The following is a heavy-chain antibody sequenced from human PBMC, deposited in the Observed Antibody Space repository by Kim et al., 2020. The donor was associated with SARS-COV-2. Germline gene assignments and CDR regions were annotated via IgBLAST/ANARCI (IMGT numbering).Heavy chain of an antibody. CDR3: ARPVLRYPSRAFDI. Sequence: SETLSLTCAVYGGSFSGYYWSWIRQPPGKGLEWIGEINHSGSTNYNPSLKSRVTISVDTSKNQFSLKLSSVTAADTAVYYCARPVLRYPSRAFDIWGQGTMVTVSS. V-gene: IGHV4-34*01. CDR1: GGSFSGYY. D-gene: IGHD3-9*01. J-gene: IGHJ3*02. CDR2: INHSGST.